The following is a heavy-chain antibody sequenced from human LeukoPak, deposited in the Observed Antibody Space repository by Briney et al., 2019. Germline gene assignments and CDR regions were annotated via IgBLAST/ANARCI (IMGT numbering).Heavy chain of an antibody. J-gene: IGHJ3*02. V-gene: IGHV3-48*01. CDR1: GFTFSSYE. Sequence: GGSLRLSCAASGFTFSSYEMNWVRQAPGKGLEWVSYISSSSSTIYYADSVKGRFTISRDNAKNSLYLQMNSLRAEGTAVYYCARGKTVDAFDIWGQGTMVTVSS. D-gene: IGHD4-17*01. CDR2: ISSSSSTI. CDR3: ARGKTVDAFDI.